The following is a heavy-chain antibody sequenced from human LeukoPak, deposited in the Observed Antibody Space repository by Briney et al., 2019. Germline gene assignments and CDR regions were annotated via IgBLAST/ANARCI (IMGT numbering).Heavy chain of an antibody. Sequence: SETLSLTCTVSGDSISCSNSYWGWIRQPPGKGLELVGRIYYSGSTYYNPSLKSRVTISVDTSRNQFSLKLSSVTAADTAVYYCAKYEGGTMFDYWGQGTLVTVSS. CDR2: IYYSGST. CDR3: AKYEGGTMFDY. CDR1: GDSISCSNSY. J-gene: IGHJ4*02. V-gene: IGHV4-39*01. D-gene: IGHD1-26*01.